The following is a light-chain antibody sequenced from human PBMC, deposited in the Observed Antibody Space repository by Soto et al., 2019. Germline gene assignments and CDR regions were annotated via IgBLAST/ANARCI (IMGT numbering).Light chain of an antibody. J-gene: IGLJ1*01. CDR2: EVS. CDR3: LSYTSSGTYV. Sequence: QCVLTQPASVSGSRGQSITISCTGTMSHVGNYKYVSWYQQHPGKAPKLMIYEVSSRPSGVSNRFSGSKSGNTASLTISGLQAEDETDYYCLSYTSSGTYVFGTGTKVTVL. CDR1: MSHVGNYKY. V-gene: IGLV2-14*01.